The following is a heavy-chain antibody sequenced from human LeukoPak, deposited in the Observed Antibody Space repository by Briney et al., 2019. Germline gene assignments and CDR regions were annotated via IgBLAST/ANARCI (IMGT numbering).Heavy chain of an antibody. J-gene: IGHJ4*02. CDR3: ARRPLYDFRGLDY. Sequence: PGGSLRLSCAASGFTFSNYAMSWVRQAPGKGLEWVSGISDSGDRTYFADSVKGRFTISRDNSKNTLYLQMNSLRAEDTAVYYCARRPLYDFRGLDYWGQGTLVTVSS. CDR2: ISDSGDRT. V-gene: IGHV3-23*01. CDR1: GFTFSNYA. D-gene: IGHD3-3*01.